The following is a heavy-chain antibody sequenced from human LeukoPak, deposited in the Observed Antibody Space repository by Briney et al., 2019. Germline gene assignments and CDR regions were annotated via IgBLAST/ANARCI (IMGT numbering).Heavy chain of an antibody. CDR3: ASGLGAEDYYYMDV. D-gene: IGHD1-26*01. CDR2: IYYSGST. V-gene: IGHV4-30-4*08. J-gene: IGHJ6*03. Sequence: SGTLSLTCAVSGGSISSGDYYWSWIRQPPGKGLEWIGYIYYSGSTYYNPSLKSRVTISVDTSKNQFSLKLSSVTAADTAVYYCASGLGAEDYYYMDVWGKGTTVTVSS. CDR1: GGSISSGDYY.